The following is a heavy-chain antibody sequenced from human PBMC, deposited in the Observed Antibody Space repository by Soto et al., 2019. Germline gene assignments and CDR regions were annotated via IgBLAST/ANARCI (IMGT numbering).Heavy chain of an antibody. CDR1: GGSISSSSYY. V-gene: IGHV4-39*01. CDR2: IYYSGST. CDR3: ARTYYYDSSGYYYRAFDI. D-gene: IGHD3-22*01. J-gene: IGHJ3*02. Sequence: SETLSLTCTVSGGSISSSSYYWGWIRQPPGKGLEWIGSIYYSGSTYYNPSLKSRVTISVDTSKNQFSLKLSSVTAADTAVYYCARTYYYDSSGYYYRAFDIWGQGTMVTV.